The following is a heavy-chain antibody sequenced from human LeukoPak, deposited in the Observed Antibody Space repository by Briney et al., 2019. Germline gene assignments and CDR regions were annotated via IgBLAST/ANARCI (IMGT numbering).Heavy chain of an antibody. V-gene: IGHV4-39*01. CDR3: ARLLTGYSSGWYGYFDY. CDR1: GGSISSNSYY. J-gene: IGHJ4*02. D-gene: IGHD6-19*01. Sequence: KTSETLSLTCAVSGGSISSNSYYWGWIRQPPGKGLEWIGSIYYSGSTYYNPSLKSRVTISVDTSKNQFSLKLSSVTAADTAVYYCARLLTGYSSGWYGYFDYWGQGTLVTVSS. CDR2: IYYSGST.